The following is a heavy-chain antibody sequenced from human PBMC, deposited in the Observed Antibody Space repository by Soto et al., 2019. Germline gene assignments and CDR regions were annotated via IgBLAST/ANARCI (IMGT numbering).Heavy chain of an antibody. CDR2: IYHSGST. V-gene: IGHV4-38-2*02. CDR1: GYSISSGYY. J-gene: IGHJ4*02. CDR3: ARDLGHYYDSSGYGDYFDY. Sequence: KTSETLSLTCAVSGYSISSGYYWGWIRQPPGKGLEWIGSIYHSGSTYYNPSLKSRVTISVDTSKNQFSLKLSSVTAADTAVYYCARDLGHYYDSSGYGDYFDYWGQGTLVTVSS. D-gene: IGHD3-22*01.